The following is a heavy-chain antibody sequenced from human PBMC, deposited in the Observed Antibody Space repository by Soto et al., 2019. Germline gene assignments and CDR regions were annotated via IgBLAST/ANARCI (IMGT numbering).Heavy chain of an antibody. V-gene: IGHV3-21*01. D-gene: IGHD3-3*02. Sequence: GGSLRLSCAASGFTFSSYSMNWVRQAPGKGLEWVSSISSSSSYIYYADSVKGRFTISRDNAKNSLYLQMNSLRAEDTAVYYCARDGEPSINIFGVVSAFDIWGQGTMVTV. CDR2: ISSSSSYI. CDR3: ARDGEPSINIFGVVSAFDI. J-gene: IGHJ3*02. CDR1: GFTFSSYS.